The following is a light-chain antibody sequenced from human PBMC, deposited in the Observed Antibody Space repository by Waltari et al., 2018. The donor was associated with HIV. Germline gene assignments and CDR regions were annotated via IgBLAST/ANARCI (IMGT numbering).Light chain of an antibody. CDR3: CSYAGGPFV. CDR2: DVN. Sequence: QSALTQPASVSGSPGQSVNLSCTGTNSDVGKYDFVSWSQHHPGQSPHLIIYDVNTRPSGVSLRFSGSKSGNTASLTISGLQAEDEANYYCCSYAGGPFVFGSGT. CDR1: NSDVGKYDF. V-gene: IGLV2-23*02. J-gene: IGLJ1*01.